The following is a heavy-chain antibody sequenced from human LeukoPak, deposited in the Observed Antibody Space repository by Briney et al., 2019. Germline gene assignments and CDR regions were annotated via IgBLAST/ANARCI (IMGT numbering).Heavy chain of an antibody. Sequence: ASVKVSCKASGYTFTGYYMHWVRQAPGQGLEWMGWINPNSGGTNYAQKFQGRVTRTRDTAISTAYMELSRLRSDDTAVYYCARDPYNWNDRYFDYWGQGTLVTVSS. CDR3: ARDPYNWNDRYFDY. V-gene: IGHV1-2*02. CDR2: INPNSGGT. D-gene: IGHD1-20*01. CDR1: GYTFTGYY. J-gene: IGHJ4*02.